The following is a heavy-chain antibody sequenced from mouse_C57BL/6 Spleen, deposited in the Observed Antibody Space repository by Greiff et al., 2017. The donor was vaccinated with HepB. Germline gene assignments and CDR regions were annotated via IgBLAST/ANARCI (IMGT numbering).Heavy chain of an antibody. Sequence: QVQLQQPGAELVKPGASVKLSCKASGYTFTSYWMHWVKQSPGQGLEWIGMIHPNSGSTNYNEKFKSKATLTVDKSSSTAYMQLSSLTSEDSAVYYCARSGYDPYYFDYWGQGTTLTVSS. D-gene: IGHD2-2*01. CDR2: IHPNSGST. CDR1: GYTFTSYW. J-gene: IGHJ2*01. CDR3: ARSGYDPYYFDY. V-gene: IGHV1-64*01.